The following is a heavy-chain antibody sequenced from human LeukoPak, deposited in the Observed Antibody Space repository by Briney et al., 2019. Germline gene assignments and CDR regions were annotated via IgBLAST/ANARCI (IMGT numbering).Heavy chain of an antibody. CDR2: ISSSGSTI. D-gene: IGHD1-14*01. Sequence: GGSLRLSCAASGFTFRNSEMNWVRQAPGKGLEWVSYISSSGSTIYYADSVKGRFTISRDNAKNSLYLEMNSLRAEDTAVYYCAKAEPASGYDYWGQGTLVTVSS. V-gene: IGHV3-48*03. CDR1: GFTFRNSE. CDR3: AKAEPASGYDY. J-gene: IGHJ4*02.